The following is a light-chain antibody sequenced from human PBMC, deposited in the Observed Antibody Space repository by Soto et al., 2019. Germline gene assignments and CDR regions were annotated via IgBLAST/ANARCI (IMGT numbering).Light chain of an antibody. CDR1: SSDVGSYNY. V-gene: IGLV2-8*01. CDR3: CSYAGSSAGVV. CDR2: EVS. J-gene: IGLJ2*01. Sequence: QSALTQPPSASGSPGQSVTISCTGTSSDVGSYNYVSWYQQHPGKAPKLMIYEVSKRPSGVPDRFSGSKSGNTASLTVSGLQAEDEADYYCCSYAGSSAGVVFGGGTKLTVL.